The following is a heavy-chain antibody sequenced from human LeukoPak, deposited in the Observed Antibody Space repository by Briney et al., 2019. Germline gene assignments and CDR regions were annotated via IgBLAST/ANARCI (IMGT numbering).Heavy chain of an antibody. CDR1: GGSISSYY. J-gene: IGHJ3*02. D-gene: IGHD6-13*01. V-gene: IGHV4-59*01. CDR3: ARDGPIAAAGKKAFDI. Sequence: SETLSLTCTVSGGSISSYYWSWIRQPPGKGLEWIGYIYYSGSTNYNPSLKSRVTISVDTSKNQFSLKLSSVTATDTAVYYCARDGPIAAAGKKAFDIWGQGTMVTVSS. CDR2: IYYSGST.